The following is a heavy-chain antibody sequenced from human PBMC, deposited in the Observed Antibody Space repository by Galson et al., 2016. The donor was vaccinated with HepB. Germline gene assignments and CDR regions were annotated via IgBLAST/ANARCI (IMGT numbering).Heavy chain of an antibody. D-gene: IGHD1-26*01. J-gene: IGHJ3*02. CDR3: ARGFNSFGSGSYIAFDI. Sequence: SETLSLTCGVYGGSFSGYYWSWIRQPPGKGLEWIGEINHSGSTNYNPSLKSRVTISVDTSKNQFSLNLNSVTAADTAVYYCARGFNSFGSGSYIAFDIWGQGTMVSVSS. CDR2: INHSGST. V-gene: IGHV4-34*01. CDR1: GGSFSGYY.